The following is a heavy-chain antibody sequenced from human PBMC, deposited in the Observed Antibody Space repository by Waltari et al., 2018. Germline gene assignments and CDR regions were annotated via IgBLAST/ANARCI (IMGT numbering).Heavy chain of an antibody. Sequence: EVQLVESGGGLIQPGGSLRLSCAVSGFTFSNNYMSWVRRAPGKGLEWFSVIYSGGRKSYADSGKGRFTISRDSSENTVYLQMSSLRAEDTALYYCARLDFWTGSYYWGQGTLVTVSS. V-gene: IGHV3-53*01. CDR1: GFTFSNNY. D-gene: IGHD3-3*01. CDR2: IYSGGRK. CDR3: ARLDFWTGSYY. J-gene: IGHJ4*02.